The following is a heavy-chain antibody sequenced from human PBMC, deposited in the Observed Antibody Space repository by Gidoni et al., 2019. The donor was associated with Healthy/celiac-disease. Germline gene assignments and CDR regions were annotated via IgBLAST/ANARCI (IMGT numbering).Heavy chain of an antibody. D-gene: IGHD6-6*01. CDR1: GFTLSSYW. J-gene: IGHJ6*02. V-gene: IGHV3-7*01. Sequence: EVQLVESGGGLVQPGGSLRLSCAASGFTLSSYWMSWVRQAPGQGREWLSNIKHDGSEKYYVDSGTGRFTISRDNAKNSLYLQMNSLRAEDTAVYYCARWEQLVSGVYYYYGMDVWGQGTTVTVSS. CDR2: IKHDGSEK. CDR3: ARWEQLVSGVYYYYGMDV.